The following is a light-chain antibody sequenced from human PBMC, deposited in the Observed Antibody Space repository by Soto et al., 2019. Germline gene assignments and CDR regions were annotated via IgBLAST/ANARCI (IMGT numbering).Light chain of an antibody. Sequence: QSVLTQPASVSGSPGQSITISCTGTSSDVGSYNYVAWYQQFPGKTPKLMIYEVRNRPSGVSSRFSGSKSGNTVSLTISGLQAEDEADYYCISHTGSDTSYVFGPGTKVTVL. J-gene: IGLJ1*01. CDR1: SSDVGSYNY. CDR3: ISHTGSDTSYV. V-gene: IGLV2-14*01. CDR2: EVR.